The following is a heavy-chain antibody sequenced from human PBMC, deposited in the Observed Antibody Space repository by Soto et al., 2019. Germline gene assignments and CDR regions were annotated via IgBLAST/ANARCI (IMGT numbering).Heavy chain of an antibody. Sequence: QVQLVQSGAEVKKPGSSVKVSCKASGGTFSSYAISWVRQAPGQGLEWMGGIIPIFGTANYAQKFQGRVTITADESTSTAYMELRSLRSEDTAVYYCASKYGGNSYYYYYGMDVWGQGTTVTVSS. CDR3: ASKYGGNSYYYYYGMDV. J-gene: IGHJ6*02. V-gene: IGHV1-69*01. CDR2: IIPIFGTA. D-gene: IGHD2-21*02. CDR1: GGTFSSYA.